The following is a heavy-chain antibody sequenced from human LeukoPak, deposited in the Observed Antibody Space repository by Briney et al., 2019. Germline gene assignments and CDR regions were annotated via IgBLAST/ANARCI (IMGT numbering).Heavy chain of an antibody. CDR2: ISGSGDST. D-gene: IGHD5-18*01. CDR1: GFTLRSYV. V-gene: IGHV3-23*01. Sequence: GGSLRLSCVASGFTLRSYVMNWVRQTPGKGLEWVSSISGSGDSTFYADSVKGRFSISRDNSKNTLYLQMNSLRVEDTALYYCAKDIGRVDTASTYMDVWGKGTTVTISS. J-gene: IGHJ6*03. CDR3: AKDIGRVDTASTYMDV.